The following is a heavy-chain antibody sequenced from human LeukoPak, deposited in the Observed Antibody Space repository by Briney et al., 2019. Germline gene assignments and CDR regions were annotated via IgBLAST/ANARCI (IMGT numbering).Heavy chain of an antibody. CDR2: IWSDGRSK. CDR1: GFTFSDYY. Sequence: GGPLRLSCAASGFTFSDYYMSWIRQAPGKGPEWVTFIWSDGRSKYIDSVKGRFTISRDNSKNTVYLQMNSLRTEDTAVYYCARGGVRKGGATDHYYCDYWGQGTLVTVSS. V-gene: IGHV3-30*02. D-gene: IGHD5-12*01. CDR3: ARGGVRKGGATDHYYCDY. J-gene: IGHJ4*02.